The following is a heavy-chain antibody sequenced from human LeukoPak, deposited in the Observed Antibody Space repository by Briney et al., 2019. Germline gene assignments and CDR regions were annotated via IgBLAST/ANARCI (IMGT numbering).Heavy chain of an antibody. V-gene: IGHV3-23*01. CDR2: ISGSGGST. J-gene: IGHJ4*02. CDR1: GFTFSSYT. CDR3: AKDPGSGYYYFDY. D-gene: IGHD3-22*01. Sequence: GGSLRLSCAASGFTFSSYTMCWVRQAPGKGLEWVSAISGSGGSTYYADSVKGRFTISRDNSKNTLYLQMNSLRAEDTAVYYCAKDPGSGYYYFDYWGQGTLVTVSS.